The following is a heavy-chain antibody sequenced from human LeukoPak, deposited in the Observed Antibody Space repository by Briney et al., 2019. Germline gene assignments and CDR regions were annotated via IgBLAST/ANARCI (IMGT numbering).Heavy chain of an antibody. V-gene: IGHV4-4*07. CDR3: ARDRSEFDY. CDR2: LYTSGTT. J-gene: IGHJ4*02. CDR1: GDSVTNNY. Sequence: SETLSLTCTVSGDSVTNNYWAWVRQPAGKGLEWIGRLYTSGTTNYNPSLKSRLTISADKSKNQFSLTLTSVTAADTAVYYCARDRSEFDYWGQGTLVTVSS.